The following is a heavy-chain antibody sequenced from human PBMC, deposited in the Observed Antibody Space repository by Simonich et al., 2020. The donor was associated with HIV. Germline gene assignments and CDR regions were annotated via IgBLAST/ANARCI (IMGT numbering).Heavy chain of an antibody. D-gene: IGHD3-9*01. J-gene: IGHJ4*02. V-gene: IGHV3-7*01. Sequence: EVQVVESGGGLVQPGGSLRLSCAVSGFTMRSYWMSWVRQAPGKGREWVATKKQDGSEKYYVDSVKGRFTISRDNAKNSLYLQMNSLRAEDTAVYYCANLRDYRTIFEYWGQGTLVTVSS. CDR2: KKQDGSEK. CDR3: ANLRDYRTIFEY. CDR1: GFTMRSYW.